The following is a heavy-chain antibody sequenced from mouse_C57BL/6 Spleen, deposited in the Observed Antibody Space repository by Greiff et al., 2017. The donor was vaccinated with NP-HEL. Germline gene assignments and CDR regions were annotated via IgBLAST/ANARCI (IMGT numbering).Heavy chain of an antibody. CDR3: ERSYYYGGSRYFDY. D-gene: IGHD1-1*01. J-gene: IGHJ2*01. CDR1: GFTFSDYG. Sequence: EVKLVESGGGLVKPGGSLKLSCAASGFTFSDYGMHWVRQAPEKGLEWVAYISSGSSTIYYADTVKGRFTISRDNAKNTVFMQMTSLSSEDTAMYYCERSYYYGGSRYFDYWGQGTTLTVSS. CDR2: ISSGSSTI. V-gene: IGHV5-17*01.